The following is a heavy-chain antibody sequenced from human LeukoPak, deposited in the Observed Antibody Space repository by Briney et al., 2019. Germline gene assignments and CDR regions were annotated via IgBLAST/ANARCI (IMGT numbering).Heavy chain of an antibody. CDR2: VRYSGKT. CDR1: GGSISSSSDY. Sequence: SETLSLTCTVSGGSISSSSDYWGWFRQPPGKGLEWIGSVRYSGKTYYNPSLKSRLTMSVDTSKSQFSLKLSSVTAADTAVYFCARHYYDSSGSRRDYYFDYWGQGTLVTVSS. V-gene: IGHV4-39*01. CDR3: ARHYYDSSGSRRDYYFDY. J-gene: IGHJ4*02. D-gene: IGHD3-22*01.